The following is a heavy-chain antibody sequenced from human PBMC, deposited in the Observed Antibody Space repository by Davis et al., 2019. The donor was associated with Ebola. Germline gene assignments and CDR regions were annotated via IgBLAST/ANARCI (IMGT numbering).Heavy chain of an antibody. CDR1: GFTFSSYA. V-gene: IGHV3-30-3*01. D-gene: IGHD2-2*01. Sequence: GESLKISCAASGFTFSSYAMHWVRQAPGKGLEWVAVISYDGSNKYYADSVKGRFTISRDNSKNTLYLQMNSLRAEDTAVYYCARDNCSSTSCYRHYYYYMDVWGKGTTVTVSS. CDR2: ISYDGSNK. CDR3: ARDNCSSTSCYRHYYYYMDV. J-gene: IGHJ6*03.